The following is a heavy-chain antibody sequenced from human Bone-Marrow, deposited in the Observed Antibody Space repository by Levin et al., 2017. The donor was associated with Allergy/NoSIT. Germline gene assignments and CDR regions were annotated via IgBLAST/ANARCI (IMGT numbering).Heavy chain of an antibody. D-gene: IGHD2-15*01. CDR1: GYTFTSYG. J-gene: IGHJ5*02. CDR2: ISAYNGNT. CDR3: VGIVVVVADDQTSNWFDP. V-gene: IGHV1-18*01. Sequence: ASVKVSCKASGYTFTSYGISWVRQAPGQGLEWMGWISAYNGNTNYAQKLQGRVTMTTDTSTSTAYMELRSLRSDDTAVYYCVGIVVVVADDQTSNWFDPWGQGTLVTVSS.